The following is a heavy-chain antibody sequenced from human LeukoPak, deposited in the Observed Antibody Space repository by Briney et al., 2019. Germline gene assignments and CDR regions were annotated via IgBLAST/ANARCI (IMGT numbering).Heavy chain of an antibody. CDR3: AREDGWISIAAAGLFDY. D-gene: IGHD6-13*01. CDR1: GGSISSYY. V-gene: IGHV4-4*07. J-gene: IGHJ4*02. CDR2: IYTRGST. Sequence: SETLSLTCTVSGGSISSYYWSWIRQPAGKGLEWIGRIYTRGSTNYNPSLKSRVTMSVDTSKNQFSLKLSSVTAADTAVYYCAREDGWISIAAAGLFDYWGQGTLVTVSS.